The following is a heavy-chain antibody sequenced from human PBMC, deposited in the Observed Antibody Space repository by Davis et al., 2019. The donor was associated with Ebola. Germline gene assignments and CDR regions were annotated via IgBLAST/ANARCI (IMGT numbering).Heavy chain of an antibody. Sequence: MPSGSLTLSCAVYGGSFSGYYWRWIRQPPGKGLEWIGAINHSGSTNYNPSLKSRVTISVDTSKNQFSLKLSSVTAADTAVYYCARGGVATIGYYYYVMDGWGQGTTVTVSS. J-gene: IGHJ6*02. CDR3: ARGGVATIGYYYYVMDG. CDR1: GGSFSGYY. D-gene: IGHD5-12*01. CDR2: INHSGST. V-gene: IGHV4-34*01.